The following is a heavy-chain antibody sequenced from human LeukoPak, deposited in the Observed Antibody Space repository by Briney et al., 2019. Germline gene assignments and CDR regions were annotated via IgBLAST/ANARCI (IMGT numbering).Heavy chain of an antibody. CDR1: GFTFSSYS. CDR3: ARGRYGGELLLSDY. Sequence: GGSLRLSCEASGFTFSSYSMNWVRQAPGKGLEWVSYISSSSSTIYYADSVKGRFTISRDNSKNSLYLQMNSLRADDTAVYYCARGRYGGELLLSDYWGQGTLVTVSS. CDR2: ISSSSSTI. J-gene: IGHJ4*02. V-gene: IGHV3-48*01. D-gene: IGHD1-26*01.